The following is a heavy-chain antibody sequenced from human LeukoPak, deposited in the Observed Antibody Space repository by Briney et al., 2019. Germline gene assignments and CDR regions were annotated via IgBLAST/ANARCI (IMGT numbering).Heavy chain of an antibody. CDR3: ARENSGSYYLDY. CDR1: GFTFSSYA. CDR2: ISSNGGST. J-gene: IGHJ4*02. D-gene: IGHD1-26*01. Sequence: GGSLRLSCAASGFTFSSYAMHWVRQAPGKGLEYVSAISSNGGSTYYANSVKGRFTIPRDNSKNTLYLQMGSLRAEDMAVYYCARENSGSYYLDYWGQGTLVTVSS. V-gene: IGHV3-64*01.